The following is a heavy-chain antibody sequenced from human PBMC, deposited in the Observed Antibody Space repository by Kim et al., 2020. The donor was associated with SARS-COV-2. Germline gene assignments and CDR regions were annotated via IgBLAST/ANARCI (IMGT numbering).Heavy chain of an antibody. D-gene: IGHD6-19*01. CDR2: IVVGSGNT. V-gene: IGHV1-58*01. J-gene: IGHJ4*02. Sequence: SVKVSCKASGFTFTSSAVQWVRQARGQRLEWIGWIVVGSGNTNYAQKFQERVTITRDMSTSTAYMELSSLRSEDTAVYYCAASPKPRGWYAKGVEYYFDYWGQGTLVTVSS. CDR3: AASPKPRGWYAKGVEYYFDY. CDR1: GFTFTSSA.